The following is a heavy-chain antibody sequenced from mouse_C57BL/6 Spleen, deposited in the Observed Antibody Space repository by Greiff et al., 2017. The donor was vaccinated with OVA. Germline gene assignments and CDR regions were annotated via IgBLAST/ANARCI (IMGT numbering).Heavy chain of an antibody. J-gene: IGHJ4*01. CDR2: ISDGGSYT. D-gene: IGHD2-3*01. CDR1: GFTFSSYA. V-gene: IGHV5-4*01. CDR3: ASLYDGYYDYAMDY. Sequence: EVQGVESGGGLVKPGGSLKLSCAASGFTFSSYAMSWVRQTPEKRLEWVATISDGGSYTYYPDNVKGRFTISRDNAKNNLYLQMSHLKSEDTAMYYCASLYDGYYDYAMDYWGQGTSVTVSS.